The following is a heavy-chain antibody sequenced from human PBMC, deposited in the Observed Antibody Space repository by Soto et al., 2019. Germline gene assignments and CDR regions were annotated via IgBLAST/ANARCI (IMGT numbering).Heavy chain of an antibody. Sequence: QVQLQESGPGLVKPSETLSLTCTVSGGSISSYYWSWIRPPPGKGLELIGYIYYSGSTNYNPSRTGRATLSVDTSKNHFSLQLSSVTAADTAVYYCARSGRDGYTYDFDYWGSGTLVTVSS. D-gene: IGHD5-12*01. J-gene: IGHJ4*02. V-gene: IGHV4-59*01. CDR1: GGSISSYY. CDR2: IYYSGST. CDR3: ARSGRDGYTYDFDY.